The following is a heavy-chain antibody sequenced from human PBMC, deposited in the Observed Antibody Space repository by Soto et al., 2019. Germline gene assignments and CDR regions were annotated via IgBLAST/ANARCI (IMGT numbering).Heavy chain of an antibody. CDR1: GYTFSSYA. V-gene: IGHV1-3*01. D-gene: IGHD3-22*01. Sequence: QVQLVQSGAEVKKPEASVKVSCKASGYTFSSYALHWVRQAPGQRLEWMGWINVANGNTKYSQKFQGRVSITRDTSASTAYMELSSLRSEDTAVYYCARDITMIVVVITTFGFDPWGQGTLVTVSS. CDR2: INVANGNT. J-gene: IGHJ5*02. CDR3: ARDITMIVVVITTFGFDP.